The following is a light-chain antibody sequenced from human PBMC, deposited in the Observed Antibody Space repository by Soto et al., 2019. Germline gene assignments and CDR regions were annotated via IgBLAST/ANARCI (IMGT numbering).Light chain of an antibody. Sequence: DIQMTQSPSSLSASVGDRVTITCRASPSITNYLNWYQQKPGKAPKLLIYAASSLQSGVPSRFSGSESGTDFTLSISSLQPEDFATYYCQQSYSTPWTFGQGTKVEIK. CDR2: AAS. V-gene: IGKV1-39*01. J-gene: IGKJ1*01. CDR3: QQSYSTPWT. CDR1: PSITNY.